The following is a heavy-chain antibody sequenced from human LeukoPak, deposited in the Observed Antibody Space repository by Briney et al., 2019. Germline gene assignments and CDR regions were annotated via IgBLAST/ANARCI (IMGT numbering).Heavy chain of an antibody. D-gene: IGHD3-16*02. CDR3: ARYYYTYRRVSWAFDI. Sequence: PGGSLRLSCAASAFTFSSYWMSWVRQAPGNGLEWVANIDQDGSEQYYVESMKGRITISRDTAKNSLYLQMNSLRAGDTAGYYFARYYYTYRRVSWAFDIWGQGTMVTVSS. V-gene: IGHV3-7*01. CDR2: IDQDGSEQ. CDR1: AFTFSSYW. J-gene: IGHJ3*02.